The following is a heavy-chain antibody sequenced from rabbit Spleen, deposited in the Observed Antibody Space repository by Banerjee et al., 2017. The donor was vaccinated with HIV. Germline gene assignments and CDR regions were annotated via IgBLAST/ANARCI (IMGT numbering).Heavy chain of an antibody. J-gene: IGHJ4*01. CDR1: GFSLNSNYV. V-gene: IGHV1S45*01. CDR2: INSVRGDT. CDR3: ARDGAGGSYFAL. Sequence: LQESGGDLVKPEGSLTLTCTASGFSLNSNYVMCWVRQAPGKGLEWIGCINSVRGDTVYATWAKGRFTISTASWTTVTLQMTSLTAADTATYFCARDGAGGSYFALWGPGTLVTVS. D-gene: IGHD8-1*01.